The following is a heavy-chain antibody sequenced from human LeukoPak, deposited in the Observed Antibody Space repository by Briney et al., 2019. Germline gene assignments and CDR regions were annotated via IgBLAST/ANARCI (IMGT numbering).Heavy chain of an antibody. CDR1: GFTFSDYY. D-gene: IGHD1-1*01. V-gene: IGHV3-11*01. Sequence: AGGSLRLSCAATGFTFSDYYMSWIRQAPGKGLEWVSYISSSGSAIYYADSVKGRFTISRDNAKNSLYLQMNSLRAEDTAVYYCARFYTGTWGSFDSWGQGTLVTVSS. CDR3: ARFYTGTWGSFDS. CDR2: ISSSGSAI. J-gene: IGHJ4*02.